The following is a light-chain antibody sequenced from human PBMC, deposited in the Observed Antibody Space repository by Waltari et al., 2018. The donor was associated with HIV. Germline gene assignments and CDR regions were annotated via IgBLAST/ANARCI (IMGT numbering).Light chain of an antibody. CDR2: DAS. J-gene: IGKJ4*01. Sequence: EIVLTQSPVTLSLSPGERATLSCRASQNIGSHLAWYQQKPGLAPRILMFDASSRATGIPARFSGGGSGKDVTLTISSLEPEDFAVYFCQQRSNWPPLLNLGGGTKVEI. CDR3: QQRSNWPPLLN. CDR1: QNIGSH. V-gene: IGKV3-11*01.